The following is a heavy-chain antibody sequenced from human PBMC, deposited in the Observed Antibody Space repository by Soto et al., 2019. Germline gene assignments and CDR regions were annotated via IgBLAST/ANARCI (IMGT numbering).Heavy chain of an antibody. D-gene: IGHD6-19*01. V-gene: IGHV3-7*01. J-gene: IGHJ4*02. CDR2: INQDGSVR. CDR1: GFTFSSYW. CDR3: ARDRGWYGLDH. Sequence: EVQPVESGGGLVQPGGSLRLSCAASGFTFSSYWMSWVRQAPGKGLEWVANINQDGSVRYYVDSVKGRFTVSRDNTKNSLYLQMNSLRAEDTAVYYCARDRGWYGLDHWGQGTLVTVSS.